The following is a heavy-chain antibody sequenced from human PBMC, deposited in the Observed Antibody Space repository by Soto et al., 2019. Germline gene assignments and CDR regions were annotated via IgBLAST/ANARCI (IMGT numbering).Heavy chain of an antibody. D-gene: IGHD2-21*02. CDR1: GGSISSSSYY. CDR3: ASPLAYCGGDCYSY. CDR2: IYYSGST. Sequence: SETLSLTCTVSGGSISSSSYYWGWIRQPPGKGLEWIGSIYYSGSTYYNPSLKSRVTISVDTSKNQFSLKLSSVTAADTAVYYCASPLAYCGGDCYSYWGRGTLVTVSS. V-gene: IGHV4-39*01. J-gene: IGHJ4*02.